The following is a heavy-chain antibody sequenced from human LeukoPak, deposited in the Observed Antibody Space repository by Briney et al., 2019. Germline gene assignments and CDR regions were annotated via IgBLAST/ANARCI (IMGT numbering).Heavy chain of an antibody. J-gene: IGHJ4*02. CDR3: SKPPHSCVGGSCYSGLDH. Sequence: SGGSLRLSCAASGFTFSNFAMSWVRQAPGKGLEWVSGISGRGGTAYYADSVKGRFTTSRDNSKGTLYLQMNSLRGDDTAVYYCSKPPHSCVGGSCYSGLDHWGQGTLVTVSS. D-gene: IGHD2-15*01. CDR2: ISGRGGTA. CDR1: GFTFSNFA. V-gene: IGHV3-23*01.